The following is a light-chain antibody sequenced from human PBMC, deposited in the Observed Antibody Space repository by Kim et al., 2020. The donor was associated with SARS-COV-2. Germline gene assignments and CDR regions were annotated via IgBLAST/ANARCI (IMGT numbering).Light chain of an antibody. CDR1: SLRSYY. CDR2: GKN. Sequence: SSELTQDPAVSVALGQTVRITCQGDSLRSYYASWYQQKPGQAPVFVIYGKNNRPSGIPDRFSGSSSGNTASLTITGAQAEDEADYYCNSRDSSGNHWVFGGGTKLTVL. CDR3: NSRDSSGNHWV. J-gene: IGLJ3*02. V-gene: IGLV3-19*01.